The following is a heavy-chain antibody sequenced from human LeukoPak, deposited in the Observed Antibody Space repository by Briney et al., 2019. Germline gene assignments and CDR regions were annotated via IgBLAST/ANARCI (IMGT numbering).Heavy chain of an antibody. V-gene: IGHV4-59*01. CDR2: IYYSGST. D-gene: IGHD5-24*01. Sequence: SETLSLTCTVSGGSISSYYWSWIRQPPGKGLEWIGYIYYSGSTNYNPSLKSRVTISVGTSKNQFSLKLSSVTAADTAVYYCARGYVSDGYTIDYWGQGTLVTVSS. J-gene: IGHJ4*02. CDR1: GGSISSYY. CDR3: ARGYVSDGYTIDY.